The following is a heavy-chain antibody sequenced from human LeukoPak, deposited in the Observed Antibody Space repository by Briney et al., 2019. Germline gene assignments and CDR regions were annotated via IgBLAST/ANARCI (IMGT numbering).Heavy chain of an antibody. CDR1: GFTFSSYA. Sequence: GESLKISCAASGFTFSSYAMHWVRQAPGKGLEWVAVISYDGSNKYYADSVKGRFTISRDNSKNTLNLQMNSLRAEDTAVYYCARDPYYYYSSGYSYYFDYWGQGTLVSVSS. J-gene: IGHJ4*02. CDR3: ARDPYYYYSSGYSYYFDY. D-gene: IGHD3-22*01. V-gene: IGHV3-30-3*01. CDR2: ISYDGSNK.